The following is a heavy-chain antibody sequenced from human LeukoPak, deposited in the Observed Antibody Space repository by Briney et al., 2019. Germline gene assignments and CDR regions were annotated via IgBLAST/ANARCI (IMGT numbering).Heavy chain of an antibody. J-gene: IGHJ4*02. CDR1: GGSISSYY. V-gene: IGHV4-59*01. CDR3: ARSYSYGNGVVDY. CDR2: IYYSGST. Sequence: QTSETLSLTCTVSGGSISSYYWSWIRQPPGKGLEWIGYIYYSGSTNYNPSLKSRVTISVDTSKNQFSLKLSSVTAAATAVYYCARSYSYGNGVVDYWGQGTLVTVSS. D-gene: IGHD5-18*01.